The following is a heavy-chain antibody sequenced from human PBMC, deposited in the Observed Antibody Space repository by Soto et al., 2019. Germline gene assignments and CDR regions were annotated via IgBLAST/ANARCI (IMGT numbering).Heavy chain of an antibody. CDR1: GFAFSSHG. CDR2: INGDGRNE. Sequence: GGSLRLSCVASGFAFSSHGMGWVRRAPGKGLEWVSGINGDGRNEHYADSVKGRFTVSRDNSENTVGLLMSSLRAEDTAVYYCAKNKDEYHLPWAPEGFDPWGRGTLVTVSS. D-gene: IGHD6-6*01. V-gene: IGHV3-23*01. J-gene: IGHJ5*02. CDR3: AKNKDEYHLPWAPEGFDP.